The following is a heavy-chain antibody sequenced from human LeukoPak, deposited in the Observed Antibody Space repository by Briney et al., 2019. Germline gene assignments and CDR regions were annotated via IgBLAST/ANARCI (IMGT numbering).Heavy chain of an antibody. D-gene: IGHD3-3*01. CDR1: GGSISSSSYY. CDR3: ARRYYDFWSGPDNWFEP. J-gene: IGHJ5*02. V-gene: IGHV4-39*01. CDR2: IYYSGST. Sequence: SETLSLTCTVSGGSISSSSYYWGWIRQPPGKGLEWIGSIYYSGSTYYNPSLKSRVTISVDTSKNQFSLKLSSVTAADTAVYYCARRYYDFWSGPDNWFEPWGQGTLVTVSS.